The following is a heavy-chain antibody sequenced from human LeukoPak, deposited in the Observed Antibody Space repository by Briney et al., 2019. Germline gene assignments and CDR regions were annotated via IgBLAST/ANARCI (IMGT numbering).Heavy chain of an antibody. D-gene: IGHD4-17*01. CDR2: ICSSISTI. CDR1: GFTFSSYN. CDR3: ARDADAEDDYGDYDALYYYGMDV. V-gene: IGHV3-48*01. Sequence: RGSLRLSCAASGFTFSSYNMNWVRQAPGEGLEWVSYICSSISTIYYADSVKGRFTISRDNAKNSLYLQMNSLRAEDTAVYYCARDADAEDDYGDYDALYYYGMDVWGQGTTVTVSS. J-gene: IGHJ6*02.